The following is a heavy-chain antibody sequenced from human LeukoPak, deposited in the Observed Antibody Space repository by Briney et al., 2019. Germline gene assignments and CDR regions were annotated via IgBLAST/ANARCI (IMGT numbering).Heavy chain of an antibody. Sequence: SETLSLTCSGSNYSISNSLYWGWLRQPPGKGLEWIGSIYRSGSTYYNPSLKSRVTISVDTSKNQFSLKLSSVTAADTAVYYCARHRTLGILTGPECWGQGTLVTASS. V-gene: IGHV4-38-2*02. CDR3: ARHRTLGILTGPEC. D-gene: IGHD3-9*01. J-gene: IGHJ4*02. CDR1: NYSISNSLY. CDR2: IYRSGST.